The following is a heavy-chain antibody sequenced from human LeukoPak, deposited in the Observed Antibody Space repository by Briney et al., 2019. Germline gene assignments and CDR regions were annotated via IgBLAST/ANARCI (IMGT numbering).Heavy chain of an antibody. CDR2: ISSSSSYI. V-gene: IGHV3-21*01. Sequence: GGSLRLSCAASGFTFRSYAMSWVRQAPGKGLEWVSSISSSSSYIYYGDSVKGRFTISRDNAKNSLYLQMNSLRAEDTAVYYCARGQIVVVVAATLYFDYWGQGTLVTVSS. J-gene: IGHJ4*02. D-gene: IGHD2-15*01. CDR3: ARGQIVVVVAATLYFDY. CDR1: GFTFRSYA.